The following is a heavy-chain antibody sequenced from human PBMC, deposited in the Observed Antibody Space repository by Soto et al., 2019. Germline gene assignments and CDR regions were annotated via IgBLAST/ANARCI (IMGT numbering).Heavy chain of an antibody. CDR2: ISAYNGNT. Sequence: ASVKVCCKASGYTFTSYGISWVRQAPGQGLEWMGWISAYNGNTNYAQKLQGRVTMTTDTSTSTAYMELRSLRSDDTAVYYCARAGTWGDYYYYGMDVWGQGTTVTVSS. CDR3: ARAGTWGDYYYYGMDV. J-gene: IGHJ6*02. D-gene: IGHD3-16*01. CDR1: GYTFTSYG. V-gene: IGHV1-18*01.